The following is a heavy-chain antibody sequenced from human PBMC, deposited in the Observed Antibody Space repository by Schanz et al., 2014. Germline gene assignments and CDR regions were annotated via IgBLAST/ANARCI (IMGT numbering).Heavy chain of an antibody. J-gene: IGHJ3*02. CDR3: AKGRFGELSAFDI. D-gene: IGHD3-10*01. Sequence: EVHLLESGGGLVEPGGSLRLSCSASTFTFDHYAMTWVRQAPGKGLEWVSTIGTSGGTNYAESVKGRFTISRDNSKNTLYLQMNSLRAEDTAVYYCAKGRFGELSAFDIWGQGTMXTVSS. V-gene: IGHV3-23*01. CDR1: TFTFDHYA. CDR2: IGTSGGT.